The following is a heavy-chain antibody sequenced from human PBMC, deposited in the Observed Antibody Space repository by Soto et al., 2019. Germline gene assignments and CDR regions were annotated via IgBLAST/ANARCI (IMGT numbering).Heavy chain of an antibody. CDR1: GFAFSSYG. V-gene: IGHV3-30*03. D-gene: IGHD5-18*01. CDR2: ISYDGSLQ. CDR3: VSDRGYGHASVPYS. J-gene: IGHJ4*02. Sequence: QAQLVESGGGVVQPGRYLRLSCEASGFAFSSYGMHWVRQAPGTGLEWVAVISYDGSLQHYADSVKGRFTISRDNSKNMVLLQISSLRAEDTAVYYCVSDRGYGHASVPYSWGQGTLVSVSS.